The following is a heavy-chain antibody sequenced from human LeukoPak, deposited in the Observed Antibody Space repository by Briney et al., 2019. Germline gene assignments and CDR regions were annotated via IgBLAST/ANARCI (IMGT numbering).Heavy chain of an antibody. Sequence: SETLSLTCTVSGGSISSSSYYWGWIRQPPGKGLEWIGSIYYSGSTYYNPSLKSRVTISVDTSKNQFSLKLSSVTAADTAVYYCARVSGAVDIWGQGTMVTVSS. V-gene: IGHV4-39*01. CDR2: IYYSGST. CDR1: GGSISSSSYY. CDR3: ARVSGAVDI. J-gene: IGHJ3*02.